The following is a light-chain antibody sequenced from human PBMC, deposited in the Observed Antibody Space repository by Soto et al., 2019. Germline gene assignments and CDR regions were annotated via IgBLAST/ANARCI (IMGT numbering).Light chain of an antibody. CDR2: AAS. V-gene: IGKV1-9*01. J-gene: IGKJ1*01. Sequence: DIQLTQSPSVLSASVGDRVTITCRASQGINSYLAWYQQKPGKVPKLLIYAASTLHSGVPSRFSGSGSGTDFTLTISSLQPEDFAIYYCQQFNSNPRTLGQGTKVEIK. CDR1: QGINSY. CDR3: QQFNSNPRT.